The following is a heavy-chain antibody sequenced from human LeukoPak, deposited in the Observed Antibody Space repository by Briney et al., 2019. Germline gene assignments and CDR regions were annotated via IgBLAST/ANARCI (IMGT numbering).Heavy chain of an antibody. J-gene: IGHJ4*02. CDR1: GGSISSYY. CDR3: ARAGGEVVS. D-gene: IGHD3-16*01. V-gene: IGHV4-59*01. CDR2: IYYSGST. Sequence: PSETLSLTCTVSGGSISSYYWSWIRQPPGEGLEWIGYIYYSGSTNYNPSLRSRVTISVDTSKNQFSLKLSSVTAADTAVYYCARAGGEVVSWGQGTLVTVSS.